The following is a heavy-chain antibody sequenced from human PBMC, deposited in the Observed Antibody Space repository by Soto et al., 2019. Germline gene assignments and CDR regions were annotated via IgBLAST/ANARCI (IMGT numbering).Heavy chain of an antibody. J-gene: IGHJ5*02. CDR2: IYYSGST. Sequence: QVQLQESGPGLVKPSQTLSLTCTVSGGSISSGDYYWSWIRQPPGKGLEWIGYIYYSGSTYYNPSLKGRVTISVDTSKNQLSLKLSSVTAADTAVYYCARELGYCSSTSCYEVWFDPWGQVTLVTVSS. CDR3: ARELGYCSSTSCYEVWFDP. V-gene: IGHV4-30-4*01. D-gene: IGHD2-2*01. CDR1: GGSISSGDYY.